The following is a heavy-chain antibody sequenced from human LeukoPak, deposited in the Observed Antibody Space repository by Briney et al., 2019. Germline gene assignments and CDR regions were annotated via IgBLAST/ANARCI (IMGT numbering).Heavy chain of an antibody. D-gene: IGHD3-3*01. CDR2: SGSGGST. V-gene: IGHV3-23*01. CDR1: GFTFSSYA. J-gene: IGHJ4*02. CDR3: ARDFWSGYYPNY. Sequence: GGSLRLSCAASGFTFSSYAMSWVRQAPGKGLEWVSGSGSGGSTYYADSVKGRFTISRDNSKNTLYLQMNSLRAEDTAVYYCARDFWSGYYPNYWGQGTLVTVSS.